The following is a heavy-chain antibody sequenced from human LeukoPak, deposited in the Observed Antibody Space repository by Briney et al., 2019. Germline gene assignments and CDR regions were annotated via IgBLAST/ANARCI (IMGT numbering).Heavy chain of an antibody. CDR3: AKDRDSYGFGGRPFDY. D-gene: IGHD5-18*01. Sequence: GRSLRLSCAASGFTFSSYGMHWVRQAPGKGLEWVAVISYDGSNKYYADSVKGRFTNSRDNSKNTLYLQMNSLRAEDTAVYYCAKDRDSYGFGGRPFDYWGQGTLVTVSS. J-gene: IGHJ4*02. CDR2: ISYDGSNK. CDR1: GFTFSSYG. V-gene: IGHV3-30*18.